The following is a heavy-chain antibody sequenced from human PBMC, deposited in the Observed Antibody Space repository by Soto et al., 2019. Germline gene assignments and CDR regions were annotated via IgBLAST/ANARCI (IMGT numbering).Heavy chain of an antibody. J-gene: IGHJ4*02. CDR1: GFTFTSAA. CDR3: AVHYYDSSGYYADY. Sequence: SVKVSCKASGFTFTSAAVQWVRQARGQRLEWVGWIVVGSGNTNYAQKFQERVTITRDMSTSTAYMELSSLRSEDTAVYYCAVHYYDSSGYYADYWGQGTLVTVSS. CDR2: IVVGSGNT. D-gene: IGHD3-22*01. V-gene: IGHV1-58*01.